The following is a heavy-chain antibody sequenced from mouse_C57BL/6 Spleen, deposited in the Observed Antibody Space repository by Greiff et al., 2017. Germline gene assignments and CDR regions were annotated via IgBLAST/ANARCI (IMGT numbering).Heavy chain of an antibody. V-gene: IGHV5-9-1*02. CDR2: ISSGGDYI. CDR3: TRESWAYAMDY. D-gene: IGHD4-1*01. CDR1: GFTFSSYA. Sequence: EVQVVESGEGLVKPGGSLKLSCAASGFTFSSYAMSWVRQTPEKRLEWVAYISSGGDYIYYADTVKGRFTISRDNARNTLYLQMSSLKSEDTAMYYCTRESWAYAMDYWGQGTSVTVSS. J-gene: IGHJ4*01.